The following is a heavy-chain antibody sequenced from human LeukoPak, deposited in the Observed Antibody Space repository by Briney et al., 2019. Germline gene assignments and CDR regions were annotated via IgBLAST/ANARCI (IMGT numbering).Heavy chain of an antibody. Sequence: GGSLRLSCAASGFTFSSYSMNWVRQAPGKGLEWVSSISSSSSYVYYADSVKGRFTISRDNAKNSLYLQMNSLRAEDTAVYYCARGIVGATGGGFDYWGQGTLVTVSS. J-gene: IGHJ4*02. CDR3: ARGIVGATGGGFDY. CDR2: ISSSSSYV. D-gene: IGHD1-26*01. CDR1: GFTFSSYS. V-gene: IGHV3-21*01.